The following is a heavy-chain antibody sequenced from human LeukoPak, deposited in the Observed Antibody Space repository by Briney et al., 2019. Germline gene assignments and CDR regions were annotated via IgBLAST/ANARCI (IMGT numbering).Heavy chain of an antibody. D-gene: IGHD1-26*01. CDR1: GASIDFESYY. J-gene: IGHJ1*01. CDR3: ARGHDYYSEYFQH. CDR2: IDHGGVT. Sequence: SQTLSLTCTVSGASIDFESYYWSWVRQSAGKGLEWIGRIDHGGVTNYNPSLQSRVTISLDTSQKQSSLKLNSVTAADTAVYYCARGHDYYSEYFQHWGQGTLVSVSS. V-gene: IGHV4-61*02.